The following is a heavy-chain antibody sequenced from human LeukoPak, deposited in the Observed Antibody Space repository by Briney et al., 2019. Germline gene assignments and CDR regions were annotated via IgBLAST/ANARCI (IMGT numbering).Heavy chain of an antibody. CDR1: GFTFSSYA. J-gene: IGHJ4*02. V-gene: IGHV3-48*04. CDR3: ASSYAGTVTL. CDR2: ISSSGSTI. Sequence: GGSLRLSCAASGFTFSSYAMSWVRQAPGKGLEWVSYISSSGSTIYYADSVKGRFTISRDNAKNSLYLQMNSLRAEDTAVYYCASSYAGTVTLWGQGTLVTVSS. D-gene: IGHD4-11*01.